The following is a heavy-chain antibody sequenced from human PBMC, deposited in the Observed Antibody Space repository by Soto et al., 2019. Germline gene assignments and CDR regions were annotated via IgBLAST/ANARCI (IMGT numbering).Heavy chain of an antibody. CDR3: ARGNDLPYYYYGLD. CDR2: IDPRSGSA. V-gene: IGHV1-46*03. D-gene: IGHD1-1*01. CDR1: GYTFTTHF. J-gene: IGHJ6*01. Sequence: GASAKVSFKASGYTFTTHFIHWVRQAPGQGPGWMGIIDPRSGSAGYAQRFQVSVTMTRDTPTSTFYMELSSLRSEDTAVHYFARGNDLPYYYYGLD.